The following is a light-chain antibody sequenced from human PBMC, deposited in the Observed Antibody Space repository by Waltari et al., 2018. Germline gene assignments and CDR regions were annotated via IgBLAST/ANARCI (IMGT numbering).Light chain of an antibody. CDR2: DVT. J-gene: IGLJ1*01. Sequence: QSALTQPASVSGSPGQSITISCTGTSSDVGGYNYVSLYQPHPGPPPKLIIFDVTRRPSGVSHRFSGSKSGNTASLTISGLQAEDEADYYCGSYTTRATHVFGIGTKVTVL. CDR1: SSDVGGYNY. V-gene: IGLV2-14*03. CDR3: GSYTTRATHV.